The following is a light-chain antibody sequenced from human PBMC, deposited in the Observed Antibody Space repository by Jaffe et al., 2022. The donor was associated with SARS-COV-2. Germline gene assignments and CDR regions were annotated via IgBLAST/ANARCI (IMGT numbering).Light chain of an antibody. CDR2: GAS. CDR3: QQYSNWPPTYT. Sequence: EIVMTQSPATLSVSPGERATLSCRASQSVSSNLAWYQQKRGQAPRLLIYGASTRDTGIPARFSGSGSGTEFTLTISSLQSEDFAVYYCQQYSNWPPTYTFGQGTKLEIK. J-gene: IGKJ2*01. V-gene: IGKV3-15*01. CDR1: QSVSSN.